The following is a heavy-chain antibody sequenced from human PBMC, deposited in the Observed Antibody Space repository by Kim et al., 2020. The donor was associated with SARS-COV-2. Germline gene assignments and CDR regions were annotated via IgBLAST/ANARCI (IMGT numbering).Heavy chain of an antibody. CDR2: IYSGGST. CDR1: GFTVSSNY. D-gene: IGHD2-8*01. J-gene: IGHJ4*02. CDR3: AIQRQDCTNGVCPLGY. V-gene: IGHV3-66*01. Sequence: GGSLRLSCAASGFTVSSNYMSWVRQAPGKGLEWVSVIYSGGSTYYADSVKGRFTISRDNSKNTLYLQMNSLRAEDTAVYYCAIQRQDCTNGVCPLGYWGQGTLVTVSS.